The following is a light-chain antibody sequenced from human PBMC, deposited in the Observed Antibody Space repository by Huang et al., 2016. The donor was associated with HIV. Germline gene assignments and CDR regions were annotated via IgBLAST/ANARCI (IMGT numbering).Light chain of an antibody. J-gene: IGKJ5*01. Sequence: DIQVTQSPASLSASEGDRVTITCRAGQSIRNHLNWYQQKPGKAPRLLIYSASTLPSGVQSRFSGSGSGTDFNLNISSLQPEDFATYYCQQSYSLPITFGQGTRLDIK. CDR1: QSIRNH. CDR3: QQSYSLPIT. CDR2: SAS. V-gene: IGKV1-39*01.